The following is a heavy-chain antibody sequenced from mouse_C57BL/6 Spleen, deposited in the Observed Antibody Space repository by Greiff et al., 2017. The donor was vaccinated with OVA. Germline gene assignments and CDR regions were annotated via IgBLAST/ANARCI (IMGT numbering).Heavy chain of an antibody. Sequence: QVQLQQPGAELVKPGASVKLSCKASGYTFTSYWMQWVKQRPGQGLEWIGEIDPSDSYTNYNQKFKGKATVTVDTSTSTAYMQLSSLTSEDSAFYYCARTWYYGSYPFAYWGQGTLVTVSA. V-gene: IGHV1-50*01. CDR2: IDPSDSYT. D-gene: IGHD1-1*01. CDR3: ARTWYYGSYPFAY. CDR1: GYTFTSYW. J-gene: IGHJ3*01.